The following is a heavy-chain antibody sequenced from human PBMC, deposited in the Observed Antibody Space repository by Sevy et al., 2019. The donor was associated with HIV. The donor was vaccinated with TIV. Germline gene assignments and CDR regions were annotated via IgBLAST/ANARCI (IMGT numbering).Heavy chain of an antibody. Sequence: SETLSLTCAVYGGSFSGYYWSWIRQPPGKGLEWIGEINHSGSTNYNPSLKSRVTISVDTSKNQFSLKLSSVTAADTAVYYCARLYYYYYGMDVWGQGTTVTVSS. CDR1: GGSFSGYY. J-gene: IGHJ6*02. CDR3: ARLYYYYYGMDV. CDR2: INHSGST. V-gene: IGHV4-34*01.